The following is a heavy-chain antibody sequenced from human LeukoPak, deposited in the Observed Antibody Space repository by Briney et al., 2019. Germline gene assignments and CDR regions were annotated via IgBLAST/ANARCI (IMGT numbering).Heavy chain of an antibody. V-gene: IGHV1-18*01. CDR2: ISPYNGNA. J-gene: IGHJ4*02. Sequence: ASVKVSCKASGYSVTNYGINWVRQAPGQGLEWMGWISPYNGNANYAQKFQDRVTMTTDTSTSTAYMELRSLRSDDTAVYYCARDMITFGGVIATADYWGQGTLVTVSS. D-gene: IGHD3-16*02. CDR3: ARDMITFGGVIATADY. CDR1: GYSVTNYG.